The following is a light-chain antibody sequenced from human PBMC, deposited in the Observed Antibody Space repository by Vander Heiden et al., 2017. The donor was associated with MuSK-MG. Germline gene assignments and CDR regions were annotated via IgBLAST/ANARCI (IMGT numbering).Light chain of an antibody. CDR1: QSVSSNY. CDR2: GAS. J-gene: IGKJ3*01. V-gene: IGKV3-20*01. Sequence: EIVLTQSPGTLSLSPGERATLSCRASQSVSSNYLAWYQQKPGQAPRLLISGASSRATGIPDRFSGSGSGTDFTLTISRREPEDFAVYYCQLYCSSPLLTFGPGTKVDIK. CDR3: QLYCSSPLLT.